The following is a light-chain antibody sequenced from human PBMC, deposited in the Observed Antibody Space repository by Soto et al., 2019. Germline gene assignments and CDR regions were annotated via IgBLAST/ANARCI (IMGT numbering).Light chain of an antibody. CDR2: GAS. CDR1: QAVNNNY. J-gene: IGKJ4*01. Sequence: EIVLTQSPGTLSLSPGERVTLSCRASQAVNNNYLAWYQQIPGQAPRLLIYGASNRATGIPGRFGGSGSGTDFTLTINRLEPEDFAMYYCQQYGSSPVTFGGGTKVDIK. V-gene: IGKV3-20*01. CDR3: QQYGSSPVT.